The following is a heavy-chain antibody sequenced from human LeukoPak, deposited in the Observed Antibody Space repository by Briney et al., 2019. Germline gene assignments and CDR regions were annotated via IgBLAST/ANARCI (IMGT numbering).Heavy chain of an antibody. J-gene: IGHJ4*02. CDR1: GFTFSSYA. CDR2: ISYDGSNK. CDR3: ARDGESSSWYEPYFDY. Sequence: GGSLRRSCAASGFTFSSYAMHWVRQAPGKGLEWVAVISYDGSNKYYADSVKGRFTISRDNSKNTLYLQMNSLRAEDTAVYYCARDGESSSWYEPYFDYWGQGTLVTVSS. V-gene: IGHV3-30*01. D-gene: IGHD6-13*01.